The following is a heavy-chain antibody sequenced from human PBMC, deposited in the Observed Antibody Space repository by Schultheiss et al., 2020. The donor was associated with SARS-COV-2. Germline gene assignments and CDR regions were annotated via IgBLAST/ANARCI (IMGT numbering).Heavy chain of an antibody. CDR2: IIPIFGTA. D-gene: IGHD2-15*01. CDR1: GYSFTSYG. V-gene: IGHV1-69*13. J-gene: IGHJ4*02. CDR3: ARDQCSEGSCPLFRF. Sequence: SVKVSCKASGYSFTSYGISWVRQAPGQGLEWMGGIIPIFGTANYAQKFQGRVTITADESTSTAYMELSSLRSEDTAVYYCARDQCSEGSCPLFRFWGQGAPVTVSS.